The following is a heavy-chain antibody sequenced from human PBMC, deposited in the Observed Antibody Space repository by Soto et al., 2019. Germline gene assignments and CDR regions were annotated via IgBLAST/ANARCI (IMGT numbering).Heavy chain of an antibody. J-gene: IGHJ4*02. V-gene: IGHV3-73*02. Sequence: EVQLVESGGGLVQPGGSLKLSCAASGFTFSGSAMHWARQASGKGLEWVGRIRSKANSDATAYAASVKGRFTISRDDSKNTAYLQMNSLKTEDTAVYYCTTRDLGYCSGGSCYVVDFDYWGQGTLVTVSS. CDR3: TTRDLGYCSGGSCYVVDFDY. CDR1: GFTFSGSA. CDR2: IRSKANSDAT. D-gene: IGHD2-15*01.